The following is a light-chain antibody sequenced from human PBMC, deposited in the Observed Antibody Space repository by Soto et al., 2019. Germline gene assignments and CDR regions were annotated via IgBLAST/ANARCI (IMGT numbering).Light chain of an antibody. J-gene: IGKJ2*01. CDR1: QSVSSN. Sequence: EIVMTQSPATLSVSPGERATLSCRASQSVSSNLAWYQQKPGQAPRLLIYGASTRATGIPARFSGSVSGTEYTLTISSLQSEDFAVYYCQQYNNWTMYTFGQGTKLEIK. CDR3: QQYNNWTMYT. CDR2: GAS. V-gene: IGKV3-15*01.